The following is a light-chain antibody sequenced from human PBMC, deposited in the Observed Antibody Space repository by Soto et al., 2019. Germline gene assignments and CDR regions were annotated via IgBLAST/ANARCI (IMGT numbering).Light chain of an antibody. CDR1: QSLLQSNGNHY. J-gene: IGKJ1*01. CDR3: LNAIQPPPA. Sequence: DIVLTQSPLSLPVTPGEPASMSCSSSQSLLQSNGNHYLDWYLQKPGQSPQLLIYLGSNRASVVHHRLSGSGSGEDFTLKSSRVEDEDVGVYYCLNAIQPPPAFGKGTKVHIK. V-gene: IGKV2-28*01. CDR2: LGS.